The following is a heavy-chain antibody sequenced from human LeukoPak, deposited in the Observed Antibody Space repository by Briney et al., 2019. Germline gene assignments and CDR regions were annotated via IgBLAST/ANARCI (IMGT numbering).Heavy chain of an antibody. Sequence: ASVEVSCKASGYTFTGYYMHWVRQAPGQGLEWMGWINPNSGGTNYAQKFQGRVTMTRDTSISTAYMELSRLRSDDTAVYYCARAVAGNRLPDYWGQGTLVTVSS. V-gene: IGHV1-2*02. CDR1: GYTFTGYY. CDR3: ARAVAGNRLPDY. CDR2: INPNSGGT. J-gene: IGHJ4*02. D-gene: IGHD6-19*01.